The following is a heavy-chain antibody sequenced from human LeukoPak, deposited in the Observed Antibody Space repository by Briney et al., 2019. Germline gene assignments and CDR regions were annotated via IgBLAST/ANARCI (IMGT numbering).Heavy chain of an antibody. J-gene: IGHJ4*02. CDR3: ARALSDSSGYPYYFDY. V-gene: IGHV3-48*01. CDR2: ISSSSSTI. CDR1: GFTFSSYS. Sequence: GGSLRFSCAASGFTFSSYSMNWVRQAPGKGLEWVSYISSSSSTIYYADSVKGRFTISRANAKNSLYLQMNSLRAEDTAVYYCARALSDSSGYPYYFDYWGQGTLVTVSS. D-gene: IGHD3-22*01.